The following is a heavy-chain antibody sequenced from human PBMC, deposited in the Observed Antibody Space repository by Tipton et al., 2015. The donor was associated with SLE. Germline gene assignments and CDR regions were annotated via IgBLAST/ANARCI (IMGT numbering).Heavy chain of an antibody. CDR3: ARVSPSGDHPLRIAAAGPYYYYGMDV. CDR2: ISYDGSNK. D-gene: IGHD6-13*01. V-gene: IGHV3-30-3*01. J-gene: IGHJ6*02. Sequence: SLRLSCAASGFTFSSYAMHWVRQAPGKGLEWVAVISYDGSNKYYADSVKGRFTISRDNSKNTLYLQMNSLRAEDTAVYYCARVSPSGDHPLRIAAAGPYYYYGMDVWGQGTTVTVSS. CDR1: GFTFSSYA.